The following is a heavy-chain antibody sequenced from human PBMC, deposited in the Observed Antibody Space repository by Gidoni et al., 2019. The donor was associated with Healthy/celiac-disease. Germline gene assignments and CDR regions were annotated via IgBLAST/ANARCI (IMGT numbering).Heavy chain of an antibody. J-gene: IGHJ2*01. V-gene: IGHV3-23*01. Sequence: EVQLLESGGGLVQPGGSLRLSCAASGFTFSSYAMSWVRQAPGKGLGWVSAISGSGGSTYYADSVKGRFTISRDNSKNTLYLQMNSLRAEDTAVYYCAKDPGDYYYDSYGLGWYFDLWGRGTLVTVSS. CDR1: GFTFSSYA. CDR2: ISGSGGST. CDR3: AKDPGDYYYDSYGLGWYFDL. D-gene: IGHD3-22*01.